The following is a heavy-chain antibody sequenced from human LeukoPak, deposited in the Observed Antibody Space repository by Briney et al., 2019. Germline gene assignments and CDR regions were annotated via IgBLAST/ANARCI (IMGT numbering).Heavy chain of an antibody. CDR2: IYYSGST. CDR1: GASLSSSSYY. CDR3: ARDRFSSGWYGYFQH. V-gene: IGHV4-39*07. Sequence: SETLSLTCTVSGASLSSSSYYWGWIRQPPGKGLEWIGSIYYSGSTYYNPSLKSRVTISVDTSKNQFSLKLSSVTAADTAVYYCARDRFSSGWYGYFQHWGQGTLVTVSS. J-gene: IGHJ1*01. D-gene: IGHD6-19*01.